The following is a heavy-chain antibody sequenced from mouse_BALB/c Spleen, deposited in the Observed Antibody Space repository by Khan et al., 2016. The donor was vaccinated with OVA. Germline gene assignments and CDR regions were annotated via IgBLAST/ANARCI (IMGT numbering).Heavy chain of an antibody. J-gene: IGHJ3*01. CDR2: INPSTDYT. Sequence: VQLQQSGAELAKPGASVKMSCKASGYTFTSYCMHWVKQRPGQGLEWIGYINPSTDYTEYNQKFKDKATLTSDKSSSTAYMQLTSLTSEDSAVFYGTNRGSSAGWFSYWGQGTLVTVSA. CDR3: TNRGSSAGWFSY. CDR1: GYTFTSYC. V-gene: IGHV1-7*01. D-gene: IGHD1-1*01.